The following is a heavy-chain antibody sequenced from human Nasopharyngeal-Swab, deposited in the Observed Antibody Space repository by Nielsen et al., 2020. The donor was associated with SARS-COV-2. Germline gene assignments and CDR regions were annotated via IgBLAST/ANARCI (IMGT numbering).Heavy chain of an antibody. V-gene: IGHV3-23*01. CDR2: ISASGGTP. D-gene: IGHD6-13*01. CDR1: GFTFSSYA. Sequence: GGSLRLSCAASGFTFSSYAMSWVRQAPGKGLEWVSAISASGGTPFYSDSVKGRFTISRDNSKNMLYLQMHSLRAEDTAIYYCAKDVGTAASGTVYWGQGTLVTVSS. CDR3: AKDVGTAASGTVY. J-gene: IGHJ4*01.